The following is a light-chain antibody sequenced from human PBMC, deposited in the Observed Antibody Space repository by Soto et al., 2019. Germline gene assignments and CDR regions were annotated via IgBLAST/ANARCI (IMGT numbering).Light chain of an antibody. Sequence: NFMLTQPQSVSSSPGKTVTISCTRSSGTLDSNYVQWYQQRPGSAPTTVIYAYSQRPSGVPDRFSGSIDSSSNSASLTISGLRTEDEDDYYCQSYNHSNYWGFGGGTKLTVL. CDR3: QSYNHSNYWG. CDR2: AYS. V-gene: IGLV6-57*04. J-gene: IGLJ3*02. CDR1: SGTLDSNY.